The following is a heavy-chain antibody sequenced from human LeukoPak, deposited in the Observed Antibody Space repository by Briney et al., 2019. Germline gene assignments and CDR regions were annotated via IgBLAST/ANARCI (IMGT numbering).Heavy chain of an antibody. CDR3: ARWGGYSYYYYMDV. CDR2: VYYSGST. V-gene: IGHV4-59*01. D-gene: IGHD5-18*01. J-gene: IGHJ6*03. CDR1: GGPISSYY. Sequence: SETLSLTCTVSGGPISSYYWSWIRPPPGKGLEWVGYVYYSGSTNYNPSLKSRVTVSVDTSKNQFSLKLSSVTAADTAVYYCARWGGYSYYYYMDVWGKGTTVTVSS.